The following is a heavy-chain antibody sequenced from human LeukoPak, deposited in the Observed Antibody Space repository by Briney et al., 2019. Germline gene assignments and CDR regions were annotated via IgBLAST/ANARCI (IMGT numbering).Heavy chain of an antibody. CDR1: GYSFTSYW. CDR3: ARQSNGWLDY. Sequence: GESLKISCKGSGYSFTSYWIGLVRPMPGEGLEWMGIIYPGDSDTRYSPSFQGQVTISADKSISTAYLQWSSLKASDTAMYYRARQSNGWLDYWGQGTLVTVSS. V-gene: IGHV5-51*01. CDR2: IYPGDSDT. J-gene: IGHJ4*02. D-gene: IGHD6-19*01.